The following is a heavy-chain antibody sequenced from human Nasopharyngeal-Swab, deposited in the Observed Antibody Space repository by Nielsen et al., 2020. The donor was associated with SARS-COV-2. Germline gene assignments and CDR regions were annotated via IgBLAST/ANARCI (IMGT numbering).Heavy chain of an antibody. V-gene: IGHV3-74*01. CDR1: GFTFSSYW. D-gene: IGHD2-2*01. CDR2: INSDGSST. CDR3: ARAGVVVPAAINYYYGMDV. J-gene: IGHJ6*02. Sequence: GGSLRLSCAASGFTFSSYWMHCVRQAPGKGLVWVSRINSDGSSTSYAASVKGRFTISRDNAKNTLYLQMNSLRAEDTAVYYCARAGVVVPAAINYYYGMDVWGQGTTVTVSS.